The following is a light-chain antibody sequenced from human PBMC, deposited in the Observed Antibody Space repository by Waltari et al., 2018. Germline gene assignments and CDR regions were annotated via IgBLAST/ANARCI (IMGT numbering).Light chain of an antibody. CDR2: DAT. CDR3: LLHYSGAWV. CDR1: TGTVTSGHN. J-gene: IGLJ3*02. V-gene: IGLV7-46*01. Sequence: QAVVTQEPSLTVSPGGTVTLTCCSSTGTVTSGHNPYWLQQNPAQGPRTLIYDATNKHSWTPARFSGSLFGGKAALTLSGAQPEDEAEYYCLLHYSGAWVFGGGTKLTVL.